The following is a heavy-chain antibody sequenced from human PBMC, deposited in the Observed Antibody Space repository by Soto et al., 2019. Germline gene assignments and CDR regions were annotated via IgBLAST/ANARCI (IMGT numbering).Heavy chain of an antibody. V-gene: IGHV4-31*03. CDR2: IYYSGST. CDR3: ARTQGY. Sequence: SDTLSLTCTVSGGSISSCFYYWSWIRQHPGKGLEWIGYIYYSGSTYYKPSLKSRVTISVDTSKNQFSLKLSSVTAADTAVYYCARTQGYWGQGTLVTVSS. CDR1: GGSISSCFYY. J-gene: IGHJ4*02.